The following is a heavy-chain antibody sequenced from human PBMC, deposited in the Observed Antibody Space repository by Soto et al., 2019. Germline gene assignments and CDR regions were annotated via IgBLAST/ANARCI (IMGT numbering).Heavy chain of an antibody. CDR2: ISGEGGST. CDR3: AKDIGGSYYYYYGMDV. D-gene: IGHD2-15*01. Sequence: GGSLRLSCAASGFTFDDYAMHWVRQAPGKGLEWVSLISGEGGSTYYADSVKGRFTISRDNSKNSLYLQMNSLRTEDAALYYCAKDIGGSYYYYYGMDVWGQGTTVTVSS. V-gene: IGHV3-43*02. CDR1: GFTFDDYA. J-gene: IGHJ6*02.